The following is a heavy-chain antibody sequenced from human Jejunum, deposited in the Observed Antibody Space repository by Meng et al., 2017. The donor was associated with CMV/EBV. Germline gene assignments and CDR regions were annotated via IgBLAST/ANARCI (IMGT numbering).Heavy chain of an antibody. J-gene: IGHJ4*02. V-gene: IGHV4-39*07. CDR2: IYYTGNT. CDR3: ARGLSTSSSSY. Sequence: GADRVIATEALSRLRSLSVHSVISSNDYRGCSRQPPGKGLEWIGSIYYTGNTYYNPSLKSLLTISIDTSKNQFSLKLSSVTAADTAIYYCARGLSTSSSSYWGQGTLVTVSS. CDR1: VHSVISSNDY. D-gene: IGHD6-6*01.